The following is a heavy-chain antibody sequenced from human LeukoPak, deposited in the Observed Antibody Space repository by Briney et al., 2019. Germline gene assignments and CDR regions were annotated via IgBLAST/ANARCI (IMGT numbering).Heavy chain of an antibody. Sequence: GGSLRLSCAASGFTFSSYGMHWVRQAPGKGLEWVAVISYDGSNKYYADSVKGRFTISRDNSKNTLYLQMNSLRAEDTAVYYCAKDPPRRIQLWSPPGYWGQGTLVTVSS. CDR2: ISYDGSNK. D-gene: IGHD5-18*01. V-gene: IGHV3-30*18. CDR1: GFTFSSYG. CDR3: AKDPPRRIQLWSPPGY. J-gene: IGHJ4*02.